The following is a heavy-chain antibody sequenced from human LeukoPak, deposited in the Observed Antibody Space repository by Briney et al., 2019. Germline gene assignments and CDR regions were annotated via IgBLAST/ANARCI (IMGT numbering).Heavy chain of an antibody. J-gene: IGHJ4*02. Sequence: ASVKVSCKASGYTFTDYYMHWVRQAPGQGLEWMGWISPTSGGTSFAQNFQGRVTMTRDTSISTAYMELSRLRSDDAAVYYCAKDLGSSWFFFDYWGQGTLVSVSS. CDR1: GYTFTDYY. CDR3: AKDLGSSWFFFDY. V-gene: IGHV1-2*02. D-gene: IGHD6-13*01. CDR2: ISPTSGGT.